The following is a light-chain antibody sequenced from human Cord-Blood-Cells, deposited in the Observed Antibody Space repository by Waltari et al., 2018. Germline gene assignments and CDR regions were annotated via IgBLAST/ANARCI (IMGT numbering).Light chain of an antibody. V-gene: IGKV4-1*01. CDR3: QQYYSTPYA. CDR1: QSVLYSSNNKNY. Sequence: DIVMTQSPDSLAVYLGERATINCKSSQSVLYSSNNKNYLAWYQQKPGQPPKLLIYWASTRETGVPDRFSGSGSGTDFTLTISRLQAEDVAVYYCQQYYSTPYAVGQGTKLEIK. J-gene: IGKJ2*01. CDR2: WAS.